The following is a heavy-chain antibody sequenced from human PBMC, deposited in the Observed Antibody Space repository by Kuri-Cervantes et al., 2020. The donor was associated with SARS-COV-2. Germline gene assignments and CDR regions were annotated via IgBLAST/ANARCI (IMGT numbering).Heavy chain of an antibody. Sequence: GGSLRLSCAASGFTFSNYWMTWVRQAPGKGLEWVAVVSYDGNNKYHADSVKGRFTISRDNSNNTLFLEMSSLTAEGTAMYYCARGAGTHGYDFWSGYWTGHFDHWGQGTLVTVSS. CDR1: GFTFSNYW. CDR2: VSYDGNNK. CDR3: ARGAGTHGYDFWSGYWTGHFDH. D-gene: IGHD3-3*01. J-gene: IGHJ4*02. V-gene: IGHV3-30*05.